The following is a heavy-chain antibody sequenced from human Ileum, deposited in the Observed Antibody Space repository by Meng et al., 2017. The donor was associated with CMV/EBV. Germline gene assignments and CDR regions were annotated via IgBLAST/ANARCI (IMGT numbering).Heavy chain of an antibody. V-gene: IGHV3-7*01. CDR1: GLTFSTFW. CDR2: IKQDGSEK. D-gene: IGHD6-6*01. Sequence: GGSLRLSCASSGLTFSTFWMSWFRQAPGKGLEWVAHIKQDGSEKYYVDSVKGRFTISRDNTENSLFLQMNTLRAEDTAVYYCATTSGSSYWGQGALVTSPQ. CDR3: ATTSGSSY. J-gene: IGHJ4*02.